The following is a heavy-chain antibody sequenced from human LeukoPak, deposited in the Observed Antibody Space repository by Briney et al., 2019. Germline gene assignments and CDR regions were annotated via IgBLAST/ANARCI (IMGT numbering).Heavy chain of an antibody. CDR1: GYTLTELS. CDR2: FDPEDGET. CDR3: ATVHRGWYSNWFDP. J-gene: IGHJ5*02. Sequence: GASVKVSCKVSGYTLTELSMHWVRQAPGKGLEWMGGFDPEDGETIYAQKFQGRVTMTEDTSTDTAYMELSSLRSEDTAVYYCATVHRGWYSNWFDPWGQGTLVTVSS. D-gene: IGHD6-19*01. V-gene: IGHV1-24*01.